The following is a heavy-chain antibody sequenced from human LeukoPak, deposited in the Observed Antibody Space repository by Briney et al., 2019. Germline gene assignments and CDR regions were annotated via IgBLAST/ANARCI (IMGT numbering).Heavy chain of an antibody. J-gene: IGHJ4*02. CDR1: GYTFTGYY. Sequence: ASVKVSCKASGYTFTGYYMHWVRQAPGQGLEWMGWISAYNGNTNYAQKLQGRVTMTTDTSTSTAYMELRSLRSDDTAVYYCARAGYSSSWYVSPFDYWGQGTLVTVSS. CDR2: ISAYNGNT. CDR3: ARAGYSSSWYVSPFDY. V-gene: IGHV1-18*04. D-gene: IGHD6-13*01.